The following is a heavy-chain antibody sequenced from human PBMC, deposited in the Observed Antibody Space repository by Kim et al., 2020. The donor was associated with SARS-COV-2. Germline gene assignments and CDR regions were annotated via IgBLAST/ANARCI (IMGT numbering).Heavy chain of an antibody. V-gene: IGHV3-7*01. Sequence: GGSLRLSCAASGFTFSSYGMSWVRQAPGKGLEWVANIKQDGSEKYYVDSVKGRFTISRDNAKNSLYLQMNSLRAEDTAVYYCARGMRYYDILTGSLEVRPFDYWGQGTLVTVSS. CDR1: GFTFSSYG. CDR2: IKQDGSEK. CDR3: ARGMRYYDILTGSLEVRPFDY. J-gene: IGHJ4*02. D-gene: IGHD3-9*01.